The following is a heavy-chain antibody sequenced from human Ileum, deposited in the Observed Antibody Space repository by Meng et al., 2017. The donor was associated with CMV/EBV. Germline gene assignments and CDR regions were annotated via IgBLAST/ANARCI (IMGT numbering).Heavy chain of an antibody. CDR2: IYHGGST. Sequence: QLQQPGPGLVTPSATLSPTCTVSGDSITSFYWGWIRHPAGKALEWIGRIYHGGSTNYNPSLKSRVTLSVDTSKNQFSMRLTSVTAADTAVYYCARGPGGFGDFNFDYWGQGTLVTVSS. CDR1: GDSITSFY. CDR3: ARGPGGFGDFNFDY. J-gene: IGHJ4*02. V-gene: IGHV4-4*07. D-gene: IGHD3-16*01.